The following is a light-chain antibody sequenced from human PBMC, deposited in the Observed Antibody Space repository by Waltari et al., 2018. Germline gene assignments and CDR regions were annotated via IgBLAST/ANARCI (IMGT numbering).Light chain of an antibody. J-gene: IGKJ4*01. Sequence: DIQMTQSPSTLSASVGDRITITCRTSQSVKNNLAWYQQKPGKAPKVLIHKASRLEGGVPSRVSGSGYGTEFTLTISSLQPDDFATYYCQEYDSLPVTFGGGTRVEIK. CDR1: QSVKNN. CDR3: QEYDSLPVT. V-gene: IGKV1-5*03. CDR2: KAS.